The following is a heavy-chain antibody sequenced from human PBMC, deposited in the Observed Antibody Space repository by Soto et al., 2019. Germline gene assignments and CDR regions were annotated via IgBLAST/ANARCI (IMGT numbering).Heavy chain of an antibody. D-gene: IGHD2-2*02. V-gene: IGHV1-3*01. CDR2: INAGNGNR. Sequence: ASVKVSCKASGHTFTSYAMHWVRQAPGQRLEWMGWINAGNGNRKYSQKFQGRVTITRDTSASTAYMELSSLRSEDTAVYYCARGAPVVPAAISSWFDPWGQGTLVTVSS. CDR1: GHTFTSYA. CDR3: ARGAPVVPAAISSWFDP. J-gene: IGHJ5*02.